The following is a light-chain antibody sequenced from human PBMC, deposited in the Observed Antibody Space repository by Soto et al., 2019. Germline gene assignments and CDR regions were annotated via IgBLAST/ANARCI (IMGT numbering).Light chain of an antibody. CDR1: QSVSGN. CDR2: GAS. V-gene: IGKV3-15*01. J-gene: IGKJ1*01. CDR3: QQFNTWPRT. Sequence: IVMTQSPATVSASPGERVTLSCRASQSVSGNVAWYQQKPGQPPRLLVYGASTTATDIPARFFGSGSETEFTLTIARLQSEDFDTYYCQQFNTWPRTFGQGTKVDIK.